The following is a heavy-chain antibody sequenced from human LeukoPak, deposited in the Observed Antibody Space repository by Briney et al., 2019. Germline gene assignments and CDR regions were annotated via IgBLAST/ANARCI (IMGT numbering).Heavy chain of an antibody. J-gene: IGHJ3*02. V-gene: IGHV3-30*02. CDR2: IRYDGSNK. CDR3: AREPQQWLVEDAFDI. D-gene: IGHD6-19*01. CDR1: GFTFSSYG. Sequence: GGSLRLSCAASGFTFSSYGMHWVRQAPGKGLEWVAFIRYDGSNKYYADSVKGRFTISRDNPKNTLYLQMNSLRAEDTAVYYCAREPQQWLVEDAFDIWGQGTMVTVSS.